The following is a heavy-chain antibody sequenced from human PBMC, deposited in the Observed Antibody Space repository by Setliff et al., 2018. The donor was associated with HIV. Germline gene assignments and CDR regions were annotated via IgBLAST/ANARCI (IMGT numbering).Heavy chain of an antibody. CDR1: GGSFSGYY. D-gene: IGHD2-15*01. Sequence: PSETLSLTCAVYGGSFSGYYWNWIRQPPGKGLEWIGEINHRGSTNYNPSLKSRVTISVDTSKSQFSLKLSSVTAADTAVYYCARVVGTRAVDYWGQGTLVTVSS. CDR2: INHRGST. V-gene: IGHV4-34*01. J-gene: IGHJ4*02. CDR3: ARVVGTRAVDY.